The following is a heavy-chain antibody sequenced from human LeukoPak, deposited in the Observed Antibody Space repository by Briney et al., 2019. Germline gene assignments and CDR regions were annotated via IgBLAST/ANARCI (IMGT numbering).Heavy chain of an antibody. CDR3: ARGSVVPAAIVEGYYYMDV. D-gene: IGHD2-2*02. CDR1: GFTFCSYT. V-gene: IGHV3-33*08. Sequence: GGSLRLSSAASGFTFCSYTMRWGRQAPGKGLEGVAVIWYDGSNKYYADSVKGRFTTSTDNSKNTLYLEMNSLRAEDTAVYYCARGSVVPAAIVEGYYYMDVWGKGTTVTVSS. CDR2: IWYDGSNK. J-gene: IGHJ6*03.